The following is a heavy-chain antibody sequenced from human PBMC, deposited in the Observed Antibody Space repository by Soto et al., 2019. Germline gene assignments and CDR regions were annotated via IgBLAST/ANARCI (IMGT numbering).Heavy chain of an antibody. CDR1: GYTFTTYY. D-gene: IGHD3-9*01. V-gene: IGHV1-46*01. CDR3: ARSDFDWLSQARYYFDY. Sequence: QVQLVQSGAEVKKPRASVKVSCNASGYTFTTYYIHWVRQAPGQGLEWMGIINPSGGSTTYAQKFQGRVTMTRDTSTSTVYMELSSLRSEDTAVYYCARSDFDWLSQARYYFDYWGQGTLVTVSS. J-gene: IGHJ4*02. CDR2: INPSGGST.